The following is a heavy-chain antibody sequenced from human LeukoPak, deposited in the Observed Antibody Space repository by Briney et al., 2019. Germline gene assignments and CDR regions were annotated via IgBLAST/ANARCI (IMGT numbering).Heavy chain of an antibody. V-gene: IGHV3-7*01. J-gene: IGHJ4*02. Sequence: GGSLRLSCVASGFTFTTYWMTWVRQAPGKGLEWVASIKQDGSEKYYVVSVKGRFTVSRDNSKNTLYLQMNSLRAEDTALYYCAKEFTIFGGPGYFDSWGQGTLVTVSS. CDR2: IKQDGSEK. CDR3: AKEFTIFGGPGYFDS. D-gene: IGHD3-3*01. CDR1: GFTFTTYW.